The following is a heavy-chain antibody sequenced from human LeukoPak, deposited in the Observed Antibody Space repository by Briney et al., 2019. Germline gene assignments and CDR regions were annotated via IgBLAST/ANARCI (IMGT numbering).Heavy chain of an antibody. CDR1: GYIFTKYV. Sequence: ASVKVSCEASGYIFTKYVVRWVRQAPGQRPEWMGWIKAGNGDTKYSQNFQDRLTITRDTSASTVYMELSSLTSEDTALYYCARDDCGDTCYPGGYWGQGTLVTVSS. CDR2: IKAGNGDT. V-gene: IGHV1-3*01. CDR3: ARDDCGDTCYPGGY. D-gene: IGHD2-21*01. J-gene: IGHJ4*02.